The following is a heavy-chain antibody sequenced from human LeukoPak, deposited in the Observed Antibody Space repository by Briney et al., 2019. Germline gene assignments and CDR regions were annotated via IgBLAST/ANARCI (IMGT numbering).Heavy chain of an antibody. V-gene: IGHV3-66*01. J-gene: IGHJ4*02. CDR2: IYSGGST. CDR1: GFTVSSNY. Sequence: PGGSLRLSCAASGFTVSSNYMSWVRQAPGKGLEWVSVIYSGGSTYYADSVKGRFTISRDNSKNTLYLQMNSLRAEDTAVYYCAYYDSSGQRDYWGQGTLVTVSS. CDR3: AYYDSSGQRDY. D-gene: IGHD3-22*01.